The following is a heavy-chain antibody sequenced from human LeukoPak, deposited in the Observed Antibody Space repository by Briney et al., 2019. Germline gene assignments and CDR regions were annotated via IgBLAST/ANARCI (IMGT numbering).Heavy chain of an antibody. CDR1: GFTVSSNY. V-gene: IGHV3-53*01. D-gene: IGHD3-22*01. J-gene: IGHJ3*02. CDR3: AKSWNYYDSSGDDALDI. CDR2: IYSGGST. Sequence: GGSLRLSCAASGFTVSSNYMSWVRQAPGKGLEWVSVIYSGGSTYYADSVKGRFTISRDNSRNTLYLQMNSLRVEDTAVYYCAKSWNYYDSSGDDALDIWGQGTMVTVSS.